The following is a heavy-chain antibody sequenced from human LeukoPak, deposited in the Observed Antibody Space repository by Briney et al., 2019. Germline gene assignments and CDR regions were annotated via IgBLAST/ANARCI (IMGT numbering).Heavy chain of an antibody. V-gene: IGHV3-30*01. CDR3: ASPRGGYSYGAIDY. J-gene: IGHJ4*02. CDR1: GFTFSSYA. D-gene: IGHD5-18*01. CDR2: ISYDGSNK. Sequence: GGSLRLSCAASGFTFSSYAMHWVRQAPGKGLEWVAVISYDGSNKYYADSVMGRFTISRDNSKNTLYLQMNSLRAEDTAVYYCASPRGGYSYGAIDYWGQGTLVTVSS.